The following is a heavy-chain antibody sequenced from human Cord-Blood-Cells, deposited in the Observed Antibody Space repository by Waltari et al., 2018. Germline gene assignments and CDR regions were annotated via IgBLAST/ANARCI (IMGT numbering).Heavy chain of an antibody. CDR2: ISSSGIT. J-gene: IGHJ4*02. D-gene: IGHD2-2*01. Sequence: QLKLQESGSGLVKPSETLSLTCTVSGGSISRSSYYWGWIRRPPGKGLEWIGRISSSGITYYNPSLKSRVTRSVDMSKNQFSLKLSTVTAADAAVYYCARRCSSTSCYFRVDYWGQGTLVTVSS. V-gene: IGHV4-39*01. CDR1: GGSISRSSYY. CDR3: ARRCSSTSCYFRVDY.